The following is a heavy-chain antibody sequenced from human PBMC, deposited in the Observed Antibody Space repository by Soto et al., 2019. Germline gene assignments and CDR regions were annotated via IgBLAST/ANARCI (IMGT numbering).Heavy chain of an antibody. CDR3: ARGPPTSCSGGSCYSHYFDY. CDR2: ISAYNGNT. V-gene: IGHV1-18*01. D-gene: IGHD2-15*01. CDR1: GYSLTTYG. J-gene: IGHJ4*02. Sequence: SLKVSCNASGYSLTTYGISWVRQAPGQGLEWMGWISAYNGNTNYAQKFQGRVTMTTDTSTSIAYMELRSLRSDDTAVYYCARGPPTSCSGGSCYSHYFDYWGQGTLVTVSS.